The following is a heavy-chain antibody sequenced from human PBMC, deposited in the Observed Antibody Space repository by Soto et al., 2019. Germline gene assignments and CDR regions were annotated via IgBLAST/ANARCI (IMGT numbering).Heavy chain of an antibody. V-gene: IGHV4-4*02. CDR1: GGSISSSNW. Sequence: PSETLSLTCAVSGGSISSSNWWRWVRQPPGKGLEWIGEIYHSGSTNYNPSLKSRVTIPVDKSKNQFSLKLSSVTAADTAVYYCARRGGYCSSTSCYTSYYGMDVWGQGTTVTVSS. CDR3: ARRGGYCSSTSCYTSYYGMDV. D-gene: IGHD2-2*02. CDR2: IYHSGST. J-gene: IGHJ6*02.